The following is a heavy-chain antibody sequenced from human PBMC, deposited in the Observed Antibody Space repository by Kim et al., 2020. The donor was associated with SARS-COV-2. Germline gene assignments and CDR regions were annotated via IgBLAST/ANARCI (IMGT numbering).Heavy chain of an antibody. CDR3: ARLKSVVGAEFDY. V-gene: IGHV4-39*01. D-gene: IGHD2-15*01. Sequence: SETLSLTCTVSGGSISGSPYYWGWLRQPPGKGLEWIGSIYFTGSTYYNPSLNSRVTISVETSKNQFSLKLNSVTAADTAVYYCARLKSVVGAEFDYWGQGTLVTVSS. CDR1: GGSISGSPYY. CDR2: IYFTGST. J-gene: IGHJ4*02.